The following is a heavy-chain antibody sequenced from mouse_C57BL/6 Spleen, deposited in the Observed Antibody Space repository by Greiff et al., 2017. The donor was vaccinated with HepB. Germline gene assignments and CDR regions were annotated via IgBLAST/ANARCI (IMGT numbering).Heavy chain of an antibody. D-gene: IGHD1-1*01. V-gene: IGHV5-17*01. Sequence: EVKVVESGGGLVKPGGSLKLSCAASGFTFSDYGMHWVRQAPEKGLEWVAYISSGSSTIYYADTVKGRFTITRDNAKNTLFLQMNSLRSEDTAMYYCARWYYGSRYAMDYWGQGTSVTVSS. J-gene: IGHJ4*01. CDR2: ISSGSSTI. CDR1: GFTFSDYG. CDR3: ARWYYGSRYAMDY.